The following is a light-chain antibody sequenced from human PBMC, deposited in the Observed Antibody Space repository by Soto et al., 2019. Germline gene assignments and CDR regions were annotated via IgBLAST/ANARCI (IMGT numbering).Light chain of an antibody. V-gene: IGKV2-28*01. CDR3: MQALQTLPLT. J-gene: IGKJ4*01. Sequence: DIVRTQSPLSLPVTPGEPASMSCRSSQSLRHSNGFNYLDWYLQKPGQSPQLLIYLGSNRASGVPGRFSGSGSGTDFTLTISRVEAEDAGVYFCMQALQTLPLTFGGGTKVDIK. CDR1: QSLRHSNGFNY. CDR2: LGS.